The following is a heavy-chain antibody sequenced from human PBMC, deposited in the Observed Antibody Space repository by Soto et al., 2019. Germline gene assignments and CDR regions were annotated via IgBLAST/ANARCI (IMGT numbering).Heavy chain of an antibody. Sequence: QVHLVQSGAEVKTPGSSVKVSCKAAGGTFNTYTLIWVRQAPGHGLEWMGRIIPMLTVTNSAQKFQGRVTLTADKSTGTAFMERTSLRSDDTAIYYCAIGSWSAETFDIWGQGTMVTVSS. CDR2: IIPMLTVT. CDR1: GGTFNTYT. D-gene: IGHD2-2*01. CDR3: AIGSWSAETFDI. V-gene: IGHV1-69*02. J-gene: IGHJ3*02.